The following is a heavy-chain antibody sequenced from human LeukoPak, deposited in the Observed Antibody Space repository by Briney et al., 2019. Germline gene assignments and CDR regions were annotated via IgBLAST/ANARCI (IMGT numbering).Heavy chain of an antibody. CDR3: AREHDSGYDYRPCYFDY. J-gene: IGHJ4*02. CDR2: IYTSGST. D-gene: IGHD5-12*01. V-gene: IGHV4-4*07. CDR1: GGSISSYY. Sequence: SETLSLTCTVSGGSISSYYWSWIRQPAGKGLEWIGRIYTSGSTNYNPSLKSRVTMSVDTSKNQFSLKLSSVTAADTAVYYCAREHDSGYDYRPCYFDYWGQGTLVTVSS.